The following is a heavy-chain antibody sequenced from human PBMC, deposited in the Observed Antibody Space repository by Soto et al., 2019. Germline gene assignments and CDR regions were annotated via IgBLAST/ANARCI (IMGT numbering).Heavy chain of an antibody. Sequence: EVQLVESGGGWVQPGGSLRLSCAASGFTFSSYNMHWVRQAPGKWLEWVSHIRGSGGTTYADSVKGGFTISRENAENSLYLQMNSLRDEDSAVYYCARDGGDSGNHDYWGQATLVSVSS. CDR3: ARDGGDSGNHDY. CDR1: GFTFSSYN. CDR2: IRGSGGTT. V-gene: IGHV3-48*02. D-gene: IGHD3-16*01. J-gene: IGHJ4*02.